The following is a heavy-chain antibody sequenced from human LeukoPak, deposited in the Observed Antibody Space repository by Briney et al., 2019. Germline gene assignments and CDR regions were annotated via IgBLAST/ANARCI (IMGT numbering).Heavy chain of an antibody. D-gene: IGHD3-22*01. Sequence: GGSLRLSCAASGFTFSSCSMNWVRQAPGKGLEWVSSISSSSSYIYYADSVKGRFTISRDNAKNSLYLQMNSLRAEDTAVYYCARDYYYDSSGYSETDYWGQGTLVTVSS. V-gene: IGHV3-21*01. CDR3: ARDYYYDSSGYSETDY. J-gene: IGHJ4*02. CDR1: GFTFSSCS. CDR2: ISSSSSYI.